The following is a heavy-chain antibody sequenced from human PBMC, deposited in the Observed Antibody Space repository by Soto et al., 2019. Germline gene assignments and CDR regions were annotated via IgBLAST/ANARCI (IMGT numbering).Heavy chain of an antibody. CDR3: ARLLHFGVVIIDYYGMDV. Sequence: GGSLRLSCAASGFTVSSNYMSWVRQAPGKGLEWVSVIYSGGSTYYADSVKGRFTISRDNSKNTLYLQMNSLRAEDTAVYYCARLLHFGVVIIDYYGMDVWGQGTTVTVSS. CDR1: GFTVSSNY. J-gene: IGHJ6*02. CDR2: IYSGGST. D-gene: IGHD3-3*01. V-gene: IGHV3-66*04.